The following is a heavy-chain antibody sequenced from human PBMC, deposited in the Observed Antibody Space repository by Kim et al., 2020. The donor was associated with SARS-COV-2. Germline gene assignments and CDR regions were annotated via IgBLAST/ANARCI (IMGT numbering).Heavy chain of an antibody. CDR3: TTTGGDGSYYYYYGMDV. V-gene: IGHV3-15*01. Sequence: GGSLRLSCAASGFTFSNAWMSWVRQAPGKGLEWVGRIKSKTDGGTTDYAAPVKGRFTISRDDSKNTLYLQMNSLKTEDTAVYYCTTTGGDGSYYYYYGMDVWGQGTTVTVSS. D-gene: IGHD3-10*01. CDR1: GFTFSNAW. CDR2: IKSKTDGGTT. J-gene: IGHJ6*02.